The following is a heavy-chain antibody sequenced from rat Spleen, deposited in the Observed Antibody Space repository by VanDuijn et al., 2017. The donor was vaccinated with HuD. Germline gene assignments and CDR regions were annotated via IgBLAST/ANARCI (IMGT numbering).Heavy chain of an antibody. D-gene: IGHD4-3*01. CDR1: GFTFRNYD. Sequence: EFQLVPFGGDLVQPGRSLKPSCAPSGFTFRNYDIALVRPAQTLGLEWVTSISPSGGATYYRDSVKGRFTVSRDNAKNTLYLQLDSLKSEDKATNYCVRQDTSGYSNWFAYWGQGTLVTVSS. CDR2: ISPSGGAT. V-gene: IGHV5S13*01. J-gene: IGHJ3*01. CDR3: VRQDTSGYSNWFAY.